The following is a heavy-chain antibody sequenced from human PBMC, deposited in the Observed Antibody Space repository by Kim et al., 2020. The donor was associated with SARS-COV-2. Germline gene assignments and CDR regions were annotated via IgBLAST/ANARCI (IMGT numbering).Heavy chain of an antibody. Sequence: ASVKVSCKASGYTFTSYYMHWVRQAPGQGLEWMGIINPSGGSTSYAQKFQGRVTMTRDTSTSTVYMELSSLRSEDTAVYYCARVSRIVVAPLDAFDIWGQGTMVTVSS. CDR3: ARVSRIVVAPLDAFDI. J-gene: IGHJ3*02. CDR1: GYTFTSYY. CDR2: INPSGGST. D-gene: IGHD3-22*01. V-gene: IGHV1-46*01.